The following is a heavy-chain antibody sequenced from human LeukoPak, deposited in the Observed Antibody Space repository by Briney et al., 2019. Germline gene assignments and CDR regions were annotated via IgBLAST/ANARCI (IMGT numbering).Heavy chain of an antibody. V-gene: IGHV1-2*02. J-gene: IGHJ4*02. Sequence: GASVKVSCKASGYTFTSYDINWVRQAPGQGLEWMGWINPNSGGTNYAQKFQGRVTMTRDTSISTAYMELSRLRSDDTAVYYCARASSSFEYYFDYWGQGTLVTVSS. CDR2: INPNSGGT. CDR1: GYTFTSYD. D-gene: IGHD6-6*01. CDR3: ARASSSFEYYFDY.